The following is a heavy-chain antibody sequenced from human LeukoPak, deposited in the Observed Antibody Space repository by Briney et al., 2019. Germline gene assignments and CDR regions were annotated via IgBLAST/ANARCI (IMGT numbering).Heavy chain of an antibody. CDR1: LYTFTCCG. V-gene: IGHV1-18*01. CDR2: VSTNNGNT. J-gene: IGHJ4*02. CDR3: AMRSGTLAYYFDY. Sequence: ASVKVSRKTSLYTFTCCGISWVRQAPGQGLEWVGWVSTNNGNTNYAHKLQGRVTMTTDTSTRTAYMELRSLRSGDTAIYYCAMRSGTLAYYFDYWGQGTLVTVSS. D-gene: IGHD3-10*01.